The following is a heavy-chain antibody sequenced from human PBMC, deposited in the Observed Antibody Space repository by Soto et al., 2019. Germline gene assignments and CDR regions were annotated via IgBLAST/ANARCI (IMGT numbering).Heavy chain of an antibody. V-gene: IGHV3-74*01. Sequence: EVQLVESGENLVQPGGSLRLSCAASGFTFSNYWIHWVRQAPGKGLVWVSRIRGDEITTNYADSVKGRFTTSRDNVKNPVFLQMHGLRAEDTALYYCARGLYGAYGQDFWGQGILVTVSS. J-gene: IGHJ4*02. D-gene: IGHD4-17*01. CDR3: ARGLYGAYGQDF. CDR2: IRGDEITT. CDR1: GFTFSNYW.